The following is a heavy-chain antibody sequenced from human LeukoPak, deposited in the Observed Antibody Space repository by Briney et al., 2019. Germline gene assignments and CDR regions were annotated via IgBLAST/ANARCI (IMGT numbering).Heavy chain of an antibody. J-gene: IGHJ4*02. CDR1: GFTFSSYE. V-gene: IGHV3-48*03. Sequence: WGSLRLSCADSGFTFSSYEMNWVRQAPGKGLEWVSYVSSNGSTIYYADSVKGRFTISRDNAKNSLYLQMVSLRAEDTAVYYCARDSTARNIGFYYYDSSGSFDYWGQGTLVTVSS. D-gene: IGHD3-22*01. CDR3: ARDSTARNIGFYYYDSSGSFDY. CDR2: VSSNGSTI.